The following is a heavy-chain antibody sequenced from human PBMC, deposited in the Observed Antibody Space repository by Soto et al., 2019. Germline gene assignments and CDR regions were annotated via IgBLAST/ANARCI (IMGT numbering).Heavy chain of an antibody. CDR1: GFTFSSYA. D-gene: IGHD3-9*01. Sequence: GGSLRLSCAASGFTFSSYAMHWVRQAPGKGLEWVAVISYDGSNKYYADSVKGRLTISRDNSKNTLYLQMNSLRAEDTAVYYCARDSSNYDILTGPDYWGQGTLVTVSS. CDR3: ARDSSNYDILTGPDY. CDR2: ISYDGSNK. J-gene: IGHJ4*02. V-gene: IGHV3-30-3*01.